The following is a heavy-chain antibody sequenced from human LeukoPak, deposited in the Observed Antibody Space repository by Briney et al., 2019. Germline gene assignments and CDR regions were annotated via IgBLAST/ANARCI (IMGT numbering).Heavy chain of an antibody. J-gene: IGHJ4*02. CDR1: GFTVSSNY. CDR2: IYSGGST. D-gene: IGHD2-21*02. Sequence: TGGSLRLSCAASGFTVSSNYMSWVRQAPGKGLEWVSVIYSGGSTYYADSVKGRFTISRDNSKNTLYLQLNSLRLNDTAIFYCAKHRRSSLVTTYFDAWGQGILVAVSS. CDR3: AKHRRSSLVTTYFDA. V-gene: IGHV3-66*04.